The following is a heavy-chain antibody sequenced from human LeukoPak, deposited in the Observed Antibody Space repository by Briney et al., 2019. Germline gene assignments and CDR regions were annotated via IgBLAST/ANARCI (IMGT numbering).Heavy chain of an antibody. CDR2: ISSSSSYI. D-gene: IGHD3-9*01. V-gene: IGHV3-21*01. CDR3: ATDCYDIWTGYSVLWYFDL. J-gene: IGHJ2*01. Sequence: PGGSLRLSCAASGVTLSSYSMNWVRQAPGKGLEWVSSISSSSSYIYYADSVKGRFTISRDNAKNSLYLQMNSLRAEDTAVYYCATDCYDIWTGYSVLWYFDLWGRGTLVTVSS. CDR1: GVTLSSYS.